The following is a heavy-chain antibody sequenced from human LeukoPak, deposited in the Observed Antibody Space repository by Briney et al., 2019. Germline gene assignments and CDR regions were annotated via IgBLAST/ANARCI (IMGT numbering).Heavy chain of an antibody. V-gene: IGHV1-18*01. D-gene: IGHD7-27*01. J-gene: IGHJ4*02. Sequence: ASVKVSCKASGYTFTSYGISWVRQVPGQGLEWMGWISAYNGNTNYAQKLQGRVTMTTDTSTSTAYMELRSLRSDDTAVYYCAKEPPGAVSLKYYFDYWGQGTLVTVSS. CDR2: ISAYNGNT. CDR1: GYTFTSYG. CDR3: AKEPPGAVSLKYYFDY.